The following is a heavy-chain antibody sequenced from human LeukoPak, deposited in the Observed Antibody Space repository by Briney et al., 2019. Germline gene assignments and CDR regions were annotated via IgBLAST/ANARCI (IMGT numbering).Heavy chain of an antibody. CDR1: GGSISSSSYY. CDR2: INHSGST. Sequence: PSETLSLTCTVSGGSISSSSYYWSWIRQPPGKGLEWIGEINHSGSTNYNPSLKSRVPISVDTSKNQFSLKLSSVTAADTAVYYCAAYSSSWFYYMDVWGKGTTVTISS. CDR3: AAYSSSWFYYMDV. V-gene: IGHV4-39*07. D-gene: IGHD6-13*01. J-gene: IGHJ6*03.